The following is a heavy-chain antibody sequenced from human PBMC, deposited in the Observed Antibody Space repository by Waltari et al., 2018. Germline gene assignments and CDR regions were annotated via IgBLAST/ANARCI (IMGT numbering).Heavy chain of an antibody. CDR3: APGEECITSCYPYSLGSDP. J-gene: IGHJ5*02. D-gene: IGHD2-2*01. CDR1: GITFSNYA. Sequence: EVQLLDSGGGLVQPGGSLRLACAASGITFSNYAMSWVRRAPGKGLGWVSAIRADAINTYYAESVRGRFTISRDSSKNTVFLQMNSLRVEDTAVYYCAPGEECITSCYPYSLGSDPWGQGTLVTVSS. V-gene: IGHV3-23*01. CDR2: IRADAINT.